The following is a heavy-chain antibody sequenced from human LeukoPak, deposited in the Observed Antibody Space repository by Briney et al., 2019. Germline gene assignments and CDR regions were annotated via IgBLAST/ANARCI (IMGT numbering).Heavy chain of an antibody. CDR2: ISSSSSYI. CDR1: GFTFSSYS. V-gene: IGHV3-21*04. D-gene: IGHD3-22*01. CDR3: AKDEGSGYYYPPDY. J-gene: IGHJ4*02. Sequence: GGSLRLSCAASGFTFSSYSMNWVRQAPGKGLEWVSSISSSSSYIYYADSVKGRFTISRDNAKNSLYLQMNSLRAEDTALYYCAKDEGSGYYYPPDYWGQGTLVTVSS.